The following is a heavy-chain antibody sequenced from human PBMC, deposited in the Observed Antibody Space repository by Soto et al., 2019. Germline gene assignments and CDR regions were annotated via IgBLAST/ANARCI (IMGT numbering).Heavy chain of an antibody. CDR2: SYHSGRT. CDR3: ARVPTP. V-gene: IGHV4-30-2*01. CDR1: GGSISSGCYS. J-gene: IGHJ5*02. Sequence: QLQLQESGSGLVKPSQTLSLTCAVSGGSISSGCYSWSWIRQPPGKGLEWIGYSYHSGRTFYNPTLQSRVTISLDRSKNQFSLKLSSVTAADTAVYFCARVPTPWGQGTLVTVSS.